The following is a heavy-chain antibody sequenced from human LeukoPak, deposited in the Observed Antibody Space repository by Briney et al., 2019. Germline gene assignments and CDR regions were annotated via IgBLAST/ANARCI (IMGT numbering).Heavy chain of an antibody. D-gene: IGHD3-22*01. CDR1: GFTFSSYG. CDR2: ISYDGSNK. CDR3: AKEHDYYDSSGYYRPMPDY. Sequence: QSGRSLRLSCAASGFTFSSYGMHWVRQAPGKGLEWVAVISYDGSNKYYADSVKGRFTISRDNSKNTLYLQMNSLRPEDTAVYYCAKEHDYYDSSGYYRPMPDYWGQGTLDTVSS. J-gene: IGHJ4*02. V-gene: IGHV3-30*18.